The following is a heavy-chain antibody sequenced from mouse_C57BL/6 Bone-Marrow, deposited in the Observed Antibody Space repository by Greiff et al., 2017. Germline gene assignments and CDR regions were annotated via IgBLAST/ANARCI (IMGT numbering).Heavy chain of an antibody. CDR3: ALITTVVAHWDFDV. CDR1: GFNITDYY. D-gene: IGHD1-1*01. CDR2: IAPADGET. J-gene: IGHJ1*03. V-gene: IGHV14-2*01. Sequence: EVKLQESGAELVKPGASVKLSCTASGFNITDYYMHWVKQRTEQGLEWIGRIAPADGETKYAPKFQGKAPITADTSSNTAYLQLSSLTSEDTAVYYCALITTVVAHWDFDVWGTGTTVTVSS.